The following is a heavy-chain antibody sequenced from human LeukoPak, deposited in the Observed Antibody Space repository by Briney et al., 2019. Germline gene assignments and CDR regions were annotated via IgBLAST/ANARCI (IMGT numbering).Heavy chain of an antibody. CDR2: INPSGGST. D-gene: IGHD3-22*01. CDR3: ARLKYYDSSGYSDYWYFDL. J-gene: IGHJ2*01. CDR1: GYTFTGYY. V-gene: IGHV1-46*01. Sequence: ASVKVSCKASGYTFTGYYMHWVRQAPGQGLEWMGIINPSGGSTSYAQKFQGRVTMTRDMSTSTVYMELSSLRSEDTAVYYCARLKYYDSSGYSDYWYFDLWGRGTLVTVSS.